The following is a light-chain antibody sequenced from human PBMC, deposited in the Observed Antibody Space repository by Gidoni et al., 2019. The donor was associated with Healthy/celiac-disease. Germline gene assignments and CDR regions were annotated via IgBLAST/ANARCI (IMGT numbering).Light chain of an antibody. J-gene: IGKJ1*01. V-gene: IGKV1-5*03. CDR1: QSISSW. CDR3: QQYNSYPWT. CDR2: KAS. Sequence: DIQMTQSPSTLSASVGDRVTITCRASQSISSWLAWYKQKPGKAPKLLIYKASSLESGVPSRFSGSGSGTEFTLNISSLQHDDFATYYCQQYNSYPWTFGQGTKVEIK.